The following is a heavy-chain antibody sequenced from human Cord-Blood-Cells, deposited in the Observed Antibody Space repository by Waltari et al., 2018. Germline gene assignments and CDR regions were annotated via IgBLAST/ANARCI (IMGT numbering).Heavy chain of an antibody. CDR1: GGSFSGYY. CDR2: INHSGST. Sequence: QVQLQQWGAGLLKPSETLSLTCAVYGGSFSGYYWSWIRQPPGKGLEWIGEINHSGSTNYNPSLKSRGTRSVDTSKNQFSLKLSSVTAADTAVYYCASGGAYYDILTGYYYWGQGTLVTVSS. CDR3: ASGGAYYDILTGYYY. V-gene: IGHV4-34*01. J-gene: IGHJ4*02. D-gene: IGHD3-9*01.